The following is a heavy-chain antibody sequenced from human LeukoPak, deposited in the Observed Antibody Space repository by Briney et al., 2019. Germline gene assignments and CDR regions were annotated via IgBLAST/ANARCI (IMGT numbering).Heavy chain of an antibody. CDR1: GYTFSDFG. CDR2: IGAYNDNT. J-gene: IGHJ4*02. D-gene: IGHD4-17*01. Sequence: ASVKVSCKASGYTFSDFGITWVRQAPGQGVEWMGWIGAYNDNTNYPQKFQGRVTLTTDTSTSTAYMELRSLTSDDTALYYRARAGAAVTMFFDFWGQGTLVTVSS. CDR3: ARAGAAVTMFFDF. V-gene: IGHV1-18*01.